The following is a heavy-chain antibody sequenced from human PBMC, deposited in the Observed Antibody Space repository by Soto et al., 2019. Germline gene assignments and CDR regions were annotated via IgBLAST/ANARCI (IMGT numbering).Heavy chain of an antibody. V-gene: IGHV1-69*12. CDR2: IIPIFGTA. CDR3: ARQVLVSGYSRHHSPVAYYGMDV. J-gene: IGHJ6*02. CDR1: GGTFSSYA. Sequence: QVQLVQSGAEVKKPGSSVKVSCKASGGTFSSYAISWVRQAPGQGLEWMGGIIPIFGTANYAQKFQGRVTITAGESSSTAYMELSSLRSEDAAVYYCARQVLVSGYSRHHSPVAYYGMDVWGQGTTVTVSS. D-gene: IGHD3-3*01.